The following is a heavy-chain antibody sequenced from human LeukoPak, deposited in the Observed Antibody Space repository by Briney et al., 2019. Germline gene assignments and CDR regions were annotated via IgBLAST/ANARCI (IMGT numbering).Heavy chain of an antibody. CDR2: ISGGGGRT. J-gene: IGHJ4*02. CDR3: AKDVSGSIDS. Sequence: PGGSLRLSCAASGFIFSDYNMPWVRQVPGKGLEWVSISGGGGRTSYADSVKGRVTISRDNSKNSLYLQMNGLRTEDTAFNYCAKDVSGSIDSWGQGTLVTVSS. V-gene: IGHV3-43*02. D-gene: IGHD5/OR15-5a*01. CDR1: GFIFSDYN.